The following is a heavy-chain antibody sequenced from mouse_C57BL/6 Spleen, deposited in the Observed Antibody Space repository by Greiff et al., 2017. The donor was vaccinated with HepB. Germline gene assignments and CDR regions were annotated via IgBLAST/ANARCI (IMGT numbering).Heavy chain of an antibody. CDR3: ARWGSSYRYWYFDV. CDR1: GYTFTSYW. CDR2: INPSNGGT. D-gene: IGHD1-1*01. J-gene: IGHJ1*03. Sequence: VQLQQPGTELVKPGASVKLSCKASGYTFTSYWMHWVKQRPGQGLEWIGNINPSNGGTNYNEKFKSKATLTVDKSSSTAYMQLSSLTSEDSAVYYCARWGSSYRYWYFDVWGTGTTVTVSS. V-gene: IGHV1-53*01.